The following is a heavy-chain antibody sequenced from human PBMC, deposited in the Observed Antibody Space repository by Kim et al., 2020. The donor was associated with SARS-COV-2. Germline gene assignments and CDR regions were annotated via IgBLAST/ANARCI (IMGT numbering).Heavy chain of an antibody. Sequence: SETLSLTCAVYGGSFSGYYWSWIRKPPGKGLEWIGEINHSGSTNYNPSLKSRVTISVDTSKNQFSLKLSSVTAADTAVYYCARERAPTIFGVVINYYGMDVWGQGTTVTVSS. D-gene: IGHD3-3*01. J-gene: IGHJ6*02. CDR3: ARERAPTIFGVVINYYGMDV. CDR1: GGSFSGYY. V-gene: IGHV4-34*01. CDR2: INHSGST.